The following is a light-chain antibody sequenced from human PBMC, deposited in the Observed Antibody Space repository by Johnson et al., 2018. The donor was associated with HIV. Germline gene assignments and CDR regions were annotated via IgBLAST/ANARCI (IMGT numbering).Light chain of an antibody. CDR2: ENT. J-gene: IGLJ1*01. Sequence: QSVLTQPPSVSAAPGQKVTISCSGSSSNIGNNYVSWYQQLPGTAPKLLIYENTQRPSGIPDRFSGSKSGASATLGITGLQTGDEADYYCATWDRSLSAGGVFGTGTKGTVL. CDR1: SSNIGNNY. CDR3: ATWDRSLSAGGV. V-gene: IGLV1-51*02.